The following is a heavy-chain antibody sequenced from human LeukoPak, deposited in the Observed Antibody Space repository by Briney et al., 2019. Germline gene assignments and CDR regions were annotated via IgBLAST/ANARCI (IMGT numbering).Heavy chain of an antibody. Sequence: GGSLRLSCAASGFTFSSYIMTWVRQAPGKGLEWVSHISGGSSSVYYAGSVKGRFTISRDNAKNSLYLQMNSLRDEDTAVYYCARKYGGYADYWGQGTLVTVSS. V-gene: IGHV3-48*02. CDR2: ISGGSSSV. CDR3: ARKYGGYADY. D-gene: IGHD5-12*01. J-gene: IGHJ4*02. CDR1: GFTFSSYI.